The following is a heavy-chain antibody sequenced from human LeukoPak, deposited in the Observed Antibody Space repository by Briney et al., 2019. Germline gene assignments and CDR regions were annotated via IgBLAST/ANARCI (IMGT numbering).Heavy chain of an antibody. CDR3: ASLGEFYFDY. Sequence: SETLSLTCAVYGGSFSGYYWSWIRQPPGKGLEWIGEINHSGSTNYNPSLKSRVTISVDMSKNQFSLKLSSVTAADTAVYYCASLGEFYFDYWGQGTLVTVSS. CDR2: INHSGST. CDR1: GGSFSGYY. V-gene: IGHV4-34*01. D-gene: IGHD3-10*01. J-gene: IGHJ4*02.